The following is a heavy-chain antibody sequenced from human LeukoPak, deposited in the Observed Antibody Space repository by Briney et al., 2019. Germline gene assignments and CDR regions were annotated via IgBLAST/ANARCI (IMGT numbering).Heavy chain of an antibody. J-gene: IGHJ5*02. V-gene: IGHV1-2*02. CDR1: GYTFTGYY. Sequence: ASVKVSCKASGYTFTGYYMHWVRQAPGQGLEWMGWINPNSDGTNYAQKFQGRVTMTRDTSISTAYMELSRLRSDDTAVYYCARVATQTSSIAAAGVNWFDPWGQGTLVTVSS. D-gene: IGHD6-13*01. CDR3: ARVATQTSSIAAAGVNWFDP. CDR2: INPNSDGT.